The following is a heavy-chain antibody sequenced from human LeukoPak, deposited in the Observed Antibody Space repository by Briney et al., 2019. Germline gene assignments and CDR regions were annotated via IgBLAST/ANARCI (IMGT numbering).Heavy chain of an antibody. J-gene: IGHJ5*02. V-gene: IGHV4-59*01. CDR1: GGSISSYY. Sequence: PSETLSLTCTVSGGSISSYYWSWIRQPPGKGLEWIGYIYYSGSTNYNPSLKSRVTISVDTSKNQFSLKLGSVTAADTAVYYCARVSSGWYGPLNWFDPWGQGTLVTVSS. CDR2: IYYSGST. CDR3: ARVSSGWYGPLNWFDP. D-gene: IGHD6-19*01.